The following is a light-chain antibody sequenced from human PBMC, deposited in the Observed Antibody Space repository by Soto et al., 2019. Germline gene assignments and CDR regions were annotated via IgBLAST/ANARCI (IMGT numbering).Light chain of an antibody. CDR1: SPNIGINT. Sequence: QAVVTQPPSASGTPGQRVTISCSGSSPNIGINTVNWYQQLPATAPKLLIYGNNQRPSGVPDRFSGSKSGTSASLAISGLQSEDEADYYCAAWDDGLNGWVFGGGTKLTVL. V-gene: IGLV1-44*01. CDR2: GNN. J-gene: IGLJ3*02. CDR3: AAWDDGLNGWV.